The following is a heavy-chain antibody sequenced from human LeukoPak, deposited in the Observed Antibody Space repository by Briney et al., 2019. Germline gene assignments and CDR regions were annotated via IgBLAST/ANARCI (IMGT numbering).Heavy chain of an antibody. V-gene: IGHV3-66*01. CDR1: GFIVSSNY. CDR2: IYNGDNT. Sequence: GGSLRLSCAASGFIVSSNYMTWVRQAPGKGLEWVSVIYNGDNTNYADSVKGRFTISRDSSKNTLLLQMNSLRAEDTAVYYCARASQWLAFDSWGQGTLVTVSS. D-gene: IGHD6-19*01. CDR3: ARASQWLAFDS. J-gene: IGHJ4*02.